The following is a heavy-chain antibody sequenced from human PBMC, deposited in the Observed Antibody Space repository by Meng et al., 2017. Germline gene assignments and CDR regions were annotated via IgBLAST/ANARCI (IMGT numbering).Heavy chain of an antibody. V-gene: IGHV1-3*01. CDR2: INAGNGNT. D-gene: IGHD3-22*01. CDR3: ARDLSGGDYYDSSGPHRDAFDI. Sequence: ASVKVSCKASGYTFTSYAMHWVRQAPGQRLEWMGWINAGNGNTKYSQKFQGRVTITRDTSASTAYMELSSLRSEDTAVYYCARDLSGGDYYDSSGPHRDAFDIWGQGTRVTVSS. CDR1: GYTFTSYA. J-gene: IGHJ3*02.